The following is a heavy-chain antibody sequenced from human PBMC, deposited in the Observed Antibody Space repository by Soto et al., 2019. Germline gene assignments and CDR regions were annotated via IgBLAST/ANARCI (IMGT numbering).Heavy chain of an antibody. Sequence: SETLSLSCTVSGGSISSSSYYWGWIRQPPGKGLEWIGSIYYSGSTYYNPSLKSRVTISVDTSKNQFSLKLSSVTAAGTAVYYCARHGVTMIVVVDYWGQGTLVTVS. J-gene: IGHJ4*02. CDR3: ARHGVTMIVVVDY. D-gene: IGHD3-22*01. CDR1: GGSISSSSYY. CDR2: IYYSGST. V-gene: IGHV4-39*01.